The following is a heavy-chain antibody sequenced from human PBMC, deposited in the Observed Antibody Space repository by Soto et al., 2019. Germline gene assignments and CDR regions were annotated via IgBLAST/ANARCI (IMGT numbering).Heavy chain of an antibody. CDR1: GFTFSSYS. J-gene: IGHJ4*02. V-gene: IGHV3-21*01. Sequence: GGSLRLSCAASGFTFSSYSINWVRQAPGKGLEXXSSIXSXSXXXXXXDSVKGRFTISRDNAKNSLYLQMNSLRAEDTAVYYCARGSLHPIDYWGQGTLVTVSS. D-gene: IGHD1-26*01. CDR3: ARGSLHPIDY. CDR2: IXSXSXXX.